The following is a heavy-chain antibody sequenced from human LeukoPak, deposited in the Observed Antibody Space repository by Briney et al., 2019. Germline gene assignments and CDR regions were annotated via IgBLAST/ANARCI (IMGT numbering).Heavy chain of an antibody. CDR3: ARRIVGVIDAFDY. D-gene: IGHD1-26*01. CDR2: IYYGGS. CDR1: GGSISNRISY. V-gene: IGHV4-39*01. J-gene: IGHJ4*02. Sequence: SETLSLTCTVSGGSISNRISYWSWIRQPPGKGLEWIATIYYGGSIHSPSLKSRLTISVDTSKNQFSLKVTSMTAADTAVYYCARRIVGVIDAFDYWGQGALVTVSS.